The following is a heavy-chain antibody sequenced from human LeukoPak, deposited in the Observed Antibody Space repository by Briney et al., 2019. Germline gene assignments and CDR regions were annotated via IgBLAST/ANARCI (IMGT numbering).Heavy chain of an antibody. J-gene: IGHJ4*02. CDR3: ARATDSNGWLFDY. V-gene: IGHV4-59*01. Sequence: SETLSLTCTVSGGSISSYYWSWIRQPPGKGPEWIGYINYSGSTNYNPSLKSRVTISVDTSRNQLSLKLTSVTAADTAVYYCARATDSNGWLFDYWGQGTLVTVSS. D-gene: IGHD6-19*01. CDR1: GGSISSYY. CDR2: INYSGST.